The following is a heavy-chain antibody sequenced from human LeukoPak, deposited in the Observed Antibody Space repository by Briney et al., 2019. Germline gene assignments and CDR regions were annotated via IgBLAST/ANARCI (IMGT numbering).Heavy chain of an antibody. J-gene: IGHJ4*02. V-gene: IGHV3-53*01. CDR2: IYSGGST. Sequence: ETLSLTCAVYGGSFSGYYWSWVRQAPGKGLEWVSVIYSGGSTYYADSVKGRFTISRDNSKNTLYLQMNSLRAEDTAVYYCARESSGWYLDYWGQGTLVTVSS. CDR1: GGSFSGYY. D-gene: IGHD6-19*01. CDR3: ARESSGWYLDY.